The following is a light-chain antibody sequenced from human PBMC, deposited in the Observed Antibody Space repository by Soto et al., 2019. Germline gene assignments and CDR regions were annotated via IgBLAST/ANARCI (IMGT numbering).Light chain of an antibody. CDR1: SSDVGSYNS. V-gene: IGLV2-8*01. J-gene: IGLJ2*01. Sequence: QSALTQPPSASGSPGQSVSISCTGASSDVGSYNSVSWYQQFPGKAPKLIIYEVTNRPAGVPDRVSGSKSANTASLTVSGLQAEDEADYFCSSDAGNVVVFGAGTKLTVL. CDR3: SSDAGNVVV. CDR2: EVT.